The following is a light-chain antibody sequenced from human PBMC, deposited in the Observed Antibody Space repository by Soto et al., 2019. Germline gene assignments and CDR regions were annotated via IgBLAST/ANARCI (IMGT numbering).Light chain of an antibody. J-gene: IGKJ4*01. CDR2: DAS. V-gene: IGKV3-11*01. CDR3: QQRSNWLT. Sequence: EIVLTQSPATLSLSPGERATLSCRASQSVSSYLAWYQQKHGQAPRLLIYDASNSATGIPASFSGSGSGTDFTLTTSSLEPDDVAVYYCQQRSNWLTFGGGTKVEIK. CDR1: QSVSSY.